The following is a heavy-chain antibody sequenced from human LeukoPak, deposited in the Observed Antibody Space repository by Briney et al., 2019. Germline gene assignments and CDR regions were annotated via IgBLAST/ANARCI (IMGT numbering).Heavy chain of an antibody. CDR3: ARHHHCSSSSCFFDY. Sequence: ASVKVSCKTSGYTFATSGISWVRQAPGQGLEWVRWISAYNGNTNYAQKLQGRVTMTTDTSTSTAYMELRSLRSDDTAVYFCARHHHCSSSSCFFDYWGQGTLVTVSS. CDR1: GYTFATSG. J-gene: IGHJ4*02. CDR2: ISAYNGNT. V-gene: IGHV1-18*01. D-gene: IGHD2-15*01.